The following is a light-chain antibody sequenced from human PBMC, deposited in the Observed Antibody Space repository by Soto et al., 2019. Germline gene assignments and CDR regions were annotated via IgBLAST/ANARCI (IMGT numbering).Light chain of an antibody. CDR1: SGHSSYI. V-gene: IGLV4-60*03. J-gene: IGLJ2*01. CDR2: LEGSGSY. Sequence: QSVLTQSSSASASLGSSVKLTCTLSSGHSSYIIAWHQQQPGKAPRYLMKLEGSGSYNKGSGVPDRFSGSSSGADRYLTISNLQSEDEADYYCETWDSNIVVFGGGTKRPS. CDR3: ETWDSNIVV.